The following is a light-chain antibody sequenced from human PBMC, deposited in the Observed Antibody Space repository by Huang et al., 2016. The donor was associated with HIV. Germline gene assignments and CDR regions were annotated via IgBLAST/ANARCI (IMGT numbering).Light chain of an antibody. V-gene: IGKV3-15*01. CDR2: AAS. J-gene: IGKJ2*01. CDR3: QQYYNWPPRYT. CDR1: QSVDSN. Sequence: EIVMTQSPATLSVSPGERATLSCRASQSVDSNLAWYQLKPGEAPRLVIYAASPRATGIPPRFSGSGSGTEFTLTITSLQSEDFAVYCCQQYYNWPPRYTFGQGTKLEIK.